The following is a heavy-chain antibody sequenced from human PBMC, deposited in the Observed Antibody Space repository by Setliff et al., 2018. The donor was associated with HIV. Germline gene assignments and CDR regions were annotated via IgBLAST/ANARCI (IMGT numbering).Heavy chain of an antibody. J-gene: IGHJ4*02. V-gene: IGHV4-31*03. Sequence: SETLSLTCTVSGGSISSGGYYWSWIRQHPGKGLEWIGYIYYSGSTYYNPSLKSRVTISVDTSKNQFSLKLSSVIAADTAIYYCARGPFVLRFLERLVYFDYWGQGKLVTVSS. D-gene: IGHD3-3*01. CDR3: ARGPFVLRFLERLVYFDY. CDR1: GGSISSGGYY. CDR2: IYYSGST.